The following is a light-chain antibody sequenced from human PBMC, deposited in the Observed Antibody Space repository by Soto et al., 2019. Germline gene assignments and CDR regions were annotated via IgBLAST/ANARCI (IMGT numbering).Light chain of an antibody. Sequence: EIVMTQSQVTLSASPGERATLSCRANQTVSTNLAWYQQRPGQAPRLLIYGASTRVTGIPPRFSGSGSGTDFTLTISSLQSEDFAVYFCRQYTNWPQNFGQGTNLEIK. CDR1: QTVSTN. V-gene: IGKV3-15*01. J-gene: IGKJ2*01. CDR2: GAS. CDR3: RQYTNWPQN.